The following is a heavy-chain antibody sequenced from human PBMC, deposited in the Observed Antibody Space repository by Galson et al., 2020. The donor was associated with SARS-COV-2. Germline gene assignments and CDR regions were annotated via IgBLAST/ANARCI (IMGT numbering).Heavy chain of an antibody. CDR1: GGSITTHY. Sequence: SETLSLTCTVSGGSITTHYWNWFRQPPGKGLEWIGNIYYSGSTNYNPSLKSRVTMSLDTSKNQFSLTLTSLTAADTAVYYCARPARWELPLWGQGTLVAVSS. V-gene: IGHV4-59*08. J-gene: IGHJ4*02. CDR2: IYYSGST. D-gene: IGHD1-26*01. CDR3: ARPARWELPL.